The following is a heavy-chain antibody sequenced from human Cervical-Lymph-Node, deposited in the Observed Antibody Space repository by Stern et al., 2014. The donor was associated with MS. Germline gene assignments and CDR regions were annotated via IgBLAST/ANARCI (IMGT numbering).Heavy chain of an antibody. CDR1: GYSFTANW. CDR3: ARDYGDYAFDY. J-gene: IGHJ4*02. V-gene: IGHV5-51*01. Sequence: VQLVQSGAEVKKPGESLKISCKGSGYSFTANWIAWVRQVPGKGLEWMGIIYPGDSDTGYSPSFQGKVTISADKSISTAYLQWSSLKASDTAMYYCARDYGDYAFDYWGQGTLVTVSS. D-gene: IGHD4-17*01. CDR2: IYPGDSDT.